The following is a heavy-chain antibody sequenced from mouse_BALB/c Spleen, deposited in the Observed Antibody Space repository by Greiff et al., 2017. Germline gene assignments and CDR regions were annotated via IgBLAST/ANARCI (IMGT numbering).Heavy chain of an antibody. J-gene: IGHJ3*01. CDR1: GFTFSSFG. Sequence: EVQVVESGGGLVQPGGSRKLSCAASGFTFSSFGMHWVRQAPEKGLEWVAYISSGSSTIYYADTVKGRFTISRDNPKNTLFLQMTSLRSEDTAMYYCAREDYYGSSLFAYWGQGTLVTVSA. D-gene: IGHD1-1*01. V-gene: IGHV5-17*02. CDR2: ISSGSSTI. CDR3: AREDYYGSSLFAY.